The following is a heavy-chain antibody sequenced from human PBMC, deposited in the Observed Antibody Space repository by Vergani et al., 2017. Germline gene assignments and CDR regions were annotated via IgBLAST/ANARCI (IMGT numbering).Heavy chain of an antibody. J-gene: IGHJ1*01. CDR3: ARDSTYYYVSRGYRFGYFQH. CDR1: GGTFSSYA. V-gene: IGHV1-69*01. CDR2: IIPIFGTA. Sequence: QVQLVQSGAEVKKPGSSVKVSCKASGGTFSSYAISWVRQAPGQGLEWMGGIIPIFGTANYAQKFQGRVTITADESTSTAYMGMSSLRAEDTAVYYCARDSTYYYVSRGYRFGYFQHWGQGTLVTASP. D-gene: IGHD3-22*01.